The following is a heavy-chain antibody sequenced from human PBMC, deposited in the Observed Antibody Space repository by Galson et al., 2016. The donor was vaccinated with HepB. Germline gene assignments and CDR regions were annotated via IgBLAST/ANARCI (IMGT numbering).Heavy chain of an antibody. V-gene: IGHV3-15*01. CDR3: TSRLFH. D-gene: IGHD2-21*02. CDR1: GFTFSNAW. Sequence: SLRLSCAGSGFTFSNAWLSWARQASGKGPEWVGRIKSKGDGGTIDYAPAVKGRFTISRDDSKNILYLQMMSLTTEDTAVYYCTSRLFHWGQGTLVAVSS. CDR2: IKSKGDGGTI. J-gene: IGHJ4*02.